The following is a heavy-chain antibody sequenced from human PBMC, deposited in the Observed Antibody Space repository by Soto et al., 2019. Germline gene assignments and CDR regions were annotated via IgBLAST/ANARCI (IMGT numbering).Heavy chain of an antibody. CDR3: ARGKTGADGDYGVDF. D-gene: IGHD4-17*01. V-gene: IGHV1-46*03. Sequence: QVQLVQSGAEVKKPGASVKVSCKASGYTFTSYYMHWVRQAPGQGLEWMGIINPSGGSTSYAQKFQGSVTMTRDTSTSTVYMELSSLRSEDTAVYYCARGKTGADGDYGVDFWGQGTLVTVSS. J-gene: IGHJ4*02. CDR2: INPSGGST. CDR1: GYTFTSYY.